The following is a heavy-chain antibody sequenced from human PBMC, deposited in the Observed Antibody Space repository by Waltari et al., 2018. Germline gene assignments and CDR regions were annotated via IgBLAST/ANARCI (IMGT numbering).Heavy chain of an antibody. CDR2: ISYDGSNK. CDR3: ARASYPSDIVVVPAAPTSGWYFDL. D-gene: IGHD2-2*01. CDR1: GFTFSSYA. Sequence: GFTFSSYAMHWVRQAPGKGLEWVAVISYDGSNKYYADSVKGRFTISRDNSKNTLYLQMNSLRAEDTAVYYCARASYPSDIVVVPAAPTSGWYFDLWGRGTLVTVSS. V-gene: IGHV3-30-3*01. J-gene: IGHJ2*01.